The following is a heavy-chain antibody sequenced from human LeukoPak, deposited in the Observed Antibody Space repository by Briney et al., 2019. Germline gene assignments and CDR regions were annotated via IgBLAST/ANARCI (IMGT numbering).Heavy chain of an antibody. D-gene: IGHD2-15*01. CDR3: ARDCSGGSCADYYGMDV. Sequence: SVKVSCKAFGGTFSSYAISWVRQAPGQGLEWMGGIIPIFGTANYAQKFQGRVTITADKSTSTAYMELSSLRSEDTAVYYCARDCSGGSCADYYGMDVWGKGTTVTVSS. J-gene: IGHJ6*04. CDR1: GGTFSSYA. CDR2: IIPIFGTA. V-gene: IGHV1-69*06.